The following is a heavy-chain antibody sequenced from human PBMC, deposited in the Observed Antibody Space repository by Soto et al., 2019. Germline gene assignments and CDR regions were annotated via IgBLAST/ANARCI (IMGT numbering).Heavy chain of an antibody. V-gene: IGHV3-21*01. D-gene: IGHD2-15*01. CDR2: MSRSSRYI. CDR3: ARDGGVAATLANYFDY. Sequence: GGSLRLSCAASGFTFNSYSMNWVRQAPGKGLEWVSSMSRSSRYIYYADSVKGRFTISRDNDKNSVYLQMNSLRAEDTAVYYCARDGGVAATLANYFDYWGQGTLVTVSS. CDR1: GFTFNSYS. J-gene: IGHJ4*02.